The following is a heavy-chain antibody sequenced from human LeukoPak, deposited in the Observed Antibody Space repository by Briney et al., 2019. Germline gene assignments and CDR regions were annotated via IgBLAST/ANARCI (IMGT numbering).Heavy chain of an antibody. CDR3: ARLGGGYSYDSPLFFDY. D-gene: IGHD5-18*01. J-gene: IGHJ4*02. CDR1: GGSFSGYY. CDR2: INHSGRT. Sequence: PSETLSLTCAVYGGSFSGYYWSWIRQPPGKGVEGIGEINHSGRTNYNPSLKSRVTISVETCRNQFSLRLGSVTAAATAVYYCARLGGGYSYDSPLFFDYWGQGTLVTVSS. V-gene: IGHV4-34*01.